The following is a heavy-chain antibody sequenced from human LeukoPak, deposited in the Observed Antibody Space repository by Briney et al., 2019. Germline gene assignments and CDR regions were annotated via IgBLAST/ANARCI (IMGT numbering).Heavy chain of an antibody. CDR1: GGSISSYY. J-gene: IGHJ4*02. D-gene: IGHD6-13*01. V-gene: IGHV4-59*08. CDR2: IYYSGST. Sequence: PSETLSFPCNASGGSISSYYWSWIGQPPGKGLNWIGYIYYSGSTNYDPSLKSRVTISVDTSKNQFSLKLSSVTAADTAVYYCARYSSSWDTAFDYWGQGTLVTVSS. CDR3: ARYSSSWDTAFDY.